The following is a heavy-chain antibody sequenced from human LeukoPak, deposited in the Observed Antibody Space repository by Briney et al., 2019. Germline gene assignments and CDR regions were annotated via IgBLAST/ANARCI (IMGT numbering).Heavy chain of an antibody. CDR1: GYTFTNYG. V-gene: IGHV1-18*01. D-gene: IGHD2-8*01. J-gene: IGHJ6*03. CDR2: INTYNGNT. Sequence: GASVNVSCKASGYTFTNYGITWMRQAPGQGLEWMGWINTYNGNTNYAQKLQGRVTITTDTSTSTAYMELRSLRSDDTAVYYCARMVYAPTGSYYYMDVWGKGTTIAVSS. CDR3: ARMVYAPTGSYYYMDV.